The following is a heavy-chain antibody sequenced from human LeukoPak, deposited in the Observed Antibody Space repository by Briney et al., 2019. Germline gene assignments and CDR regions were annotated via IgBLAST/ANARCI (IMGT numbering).Heavy chain of an antibody. CDR2: IVVGSGNT. D-gene: IGHD4-23*01. J-gene: IGHJ4*02. Sequence: ASVKVSCKASGFTFTSSAMQWVRQARGQRLEWIGWIVVGSGNTNYPQKFQERVTITRDMSTSTAYMELSSLRSEDTAVYYCAASFDPLDYGGNSADYWGQGTLVTVSS. V-gene: IGHV1-58*02. CDR1: GFTFTSSA. CDR3: AASFDPLDYGGNSADY.